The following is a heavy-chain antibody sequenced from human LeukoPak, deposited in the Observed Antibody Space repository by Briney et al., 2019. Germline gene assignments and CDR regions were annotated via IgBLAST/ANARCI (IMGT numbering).Heavy chain of an antibody. CDR2: ISGSGGDT. J-gene: IGHJ4*02. V-gene: IGHV3-23*01. CDR3: ARENVLLWFGELDY. Sequence: GGSLRLSCAASGFTFSSYAMSWVRQAPGKGLEWVSTISGSGGDTYYADSVKGRFTISRDNSKSTLYLQMNSLRAEDRALYYCARENVLLWFGELDYWGQGTLVTVSS. CDR1: GFTFSSYA. D-gene: IGHD3-10*01.